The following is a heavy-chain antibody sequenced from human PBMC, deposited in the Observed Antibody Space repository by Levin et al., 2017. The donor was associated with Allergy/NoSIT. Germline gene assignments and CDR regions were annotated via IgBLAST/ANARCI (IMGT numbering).Heavy chain of an antibody. CDR3: ARDHYYDSSGPQYFDY. D-gene: IGHD3-22*01. Sequence: GGSLRLSCAASGFTVSSNYMSWVRQAPGKGLEWVSVIYSGGSTYYADSVKGRFTISRDNSKNTLYLQMNSLRAEDTAVYYCARDHYYDSSGPQYFDYWGQGTLVTVSS. V-gene: IGHV3-53*01. CDR1: GFTVSSNY. J-gene: IGHJ4*02. CDR2: IYSGGST.